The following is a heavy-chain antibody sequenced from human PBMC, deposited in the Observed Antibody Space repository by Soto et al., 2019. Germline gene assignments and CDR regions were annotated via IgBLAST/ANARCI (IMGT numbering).Heavy chain of an antibody. J-gene: IGHJ4*02. V-gene: IGHV4-59*01. CDR2: IYYSGST. CDR3: ANRRGYSYASLDY. CDR1: GGSISSYY. D-gene: IGHD5-18*01. Sequence: PSETLALTCTVSGGSISSYYWSWIRHPPGKGQEWIGYIYYSGSTNYNPSLKSRVTISVDTSTNQFSLNPSSVTAAAAAVHYFANRRGYSYASLDYWYQETLVTVSS.